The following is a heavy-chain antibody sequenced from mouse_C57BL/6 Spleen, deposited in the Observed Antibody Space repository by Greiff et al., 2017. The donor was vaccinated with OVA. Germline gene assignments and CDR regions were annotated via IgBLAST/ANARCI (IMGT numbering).Heavy chain of an antibody. CDR2: FYPGSGSI. D-gene: IGHD1-1*01. J-gene: IGHJ2*01. V-gene: IGHV1-62-2*01. Sequence: QVHVKQSGAELVKPGASVKLSCKASGYTFTEYTIHWVKQRSGQGLEWIGWFYPGSGSIKYNEKFKDKATLTADKSSSTVYMELSRLTSEDSAVYFCARHEEHYYGFDYWGQGTTLTVSS. CDR3: ARHEEHYYGFDY. CDR1: GYTFTEYT.